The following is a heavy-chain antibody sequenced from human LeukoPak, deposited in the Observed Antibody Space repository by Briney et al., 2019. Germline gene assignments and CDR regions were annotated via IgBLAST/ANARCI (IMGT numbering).Heavy chain of an antibody. V-gene: IGHV4-39*07. CDR2: IYYSGST. D-gene: IGHD5-24*01. Sequence: SETLSLTRTVSGGSISSSSYYWGWIRQPPGKGLEWIGSIYYSGSTYYNPSLKSRVTISVDTSKNQFSLRLSSVTAADTAVYYCARDRMATIFDAFDIWGQGTMVTVSS. CDR3: ARDRMATIFDAFDI. CDR1: GGSISSSSYY. J-gene: IGHJ3*02.